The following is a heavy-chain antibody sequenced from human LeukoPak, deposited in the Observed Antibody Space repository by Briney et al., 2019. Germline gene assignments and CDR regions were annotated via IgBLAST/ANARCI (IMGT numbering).Heavy chain of an antibody. J-gene: IGHJ6*03. V-gene: IGHV4-61*02. CDR2: IYTSGST. Sequence: PSETLSLTCTVSGGSISSGSYYWSWIRQPAGKGLEWIGRIYTSGSTNYNPSLKSRVTISVYTSKNQFSLKLSSVTAADTAVYYCARVESGSYSYYYYYMDVWGKGTTVTVSS. D-gene: IGHD1-26*01. CDR1: GGSISSGSYY. CDR3: ARVESGSYSYYYYYMDV.